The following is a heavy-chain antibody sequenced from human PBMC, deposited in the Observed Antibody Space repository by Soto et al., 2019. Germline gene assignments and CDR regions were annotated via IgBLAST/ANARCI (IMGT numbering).Heavy chain of an antibody. CDR3: ASRRLPYCSRSSCYVFDY. Sequence: EVQLLESGGDLIQPGGSLRLSCAVSGLTFTDYGMSWVRXAPGKGXEXVXXISESCCGTYYADSVKGRFTISRDTSKNTLYLQMNNLRAEDSAMYYCASRRLPYCSRSSCYVFDYWGQGTLVTVSS. CDR2: ISESCCGT. CDR1: GLTFTDYG. J-gene: IGHJ4*02. V-gene: IGHV3-23*01. D-gene: IGHD2-2*01.